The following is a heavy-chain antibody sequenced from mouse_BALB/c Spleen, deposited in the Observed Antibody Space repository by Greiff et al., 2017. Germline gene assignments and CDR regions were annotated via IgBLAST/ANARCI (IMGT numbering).Heavy chain of an antibody. CDR1: GFSLTSYG. D-gene: IGHD2-5*01. Sequence: QVQLKESGPGLVAPSQSLSLTCTVSGFSLTSYGVHWVRQPPGKGLEWLGVIWAGGSTNYNSALMSRLSISKDNSKSQVFLKMNSLQTDDTAMYYCARDKSNYYFDYWGQGNTLTVAS. J-gene: IGHJ2*01. CDR2: IWAGGST. CDR3: ARDKSNYYFDY. V-gene: IGHV2-9*02.